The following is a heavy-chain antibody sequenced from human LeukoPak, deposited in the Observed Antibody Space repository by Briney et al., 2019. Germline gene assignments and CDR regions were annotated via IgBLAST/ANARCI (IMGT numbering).Heavy chain of an antibody. D-gene: IGHD4-17*01. J-gene: IGHJ4*02. CDR1: GFTFSDYY. CDR3: ARPPTVTTAGYYFGY. CDR2: IGSSGSPI. Sequence: GGSLRLSCAASGFTFSDYYMSWIRQAPGRGLEWVSYIGSSGSPIYYADSVRGRFTISRDNAKNSLFLQVNSPRAEDTAVYYCARPPTVTTAGYYFGYWGQGTLVTVSS. V-gene: IGHV3-11*04.